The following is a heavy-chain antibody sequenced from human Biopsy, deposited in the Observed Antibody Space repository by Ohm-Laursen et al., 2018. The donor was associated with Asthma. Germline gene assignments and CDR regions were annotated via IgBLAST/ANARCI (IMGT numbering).Heavy chain of an antibody. CDR2: INSVFGTT. Sequence: SSVKVSCKSLGGTFNTYVIGWVRQAPGQGLEWMGGINSVFGTTTYPQKFQDRVTITSDDSTSTVYMELSSLRSEDTAVYYCARKAGSCISRTCYSLDFWGQGALVTVSS. D-gene: IGHD2-2*01. J-gene: IGHJ4*02. V-gene: IGHV1-69*01. CDR3: ARKAGSCISRTCYSLDF. CDR1: GGTFNTYV.